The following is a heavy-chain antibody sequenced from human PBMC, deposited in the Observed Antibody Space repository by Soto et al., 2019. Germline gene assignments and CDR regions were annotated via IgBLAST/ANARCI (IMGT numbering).Heavy chain of an antibody. J-gene: IGHJ3*02. CDR2: IYYSGST. CDR3: ARQIHLDAFDI. V-gene: IGHV4-39*01. Sequence: PSETLSLTCTVSGGSISSSSYYWGWIRQPPGKGLEWIGSIYYSGSTYYNPSLKSRVTISVDTSKNQFSLKLSSVTAADTAVYYCARQIHLDAFDIWGQGTMVTVAS. CDR1: GGSISSSSYY.